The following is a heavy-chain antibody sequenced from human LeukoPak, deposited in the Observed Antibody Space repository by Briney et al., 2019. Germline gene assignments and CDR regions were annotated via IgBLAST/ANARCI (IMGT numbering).Heavy chain of an antibody. CDR1: GFTFSSYA. J-gene: IGHJ4*02. CDR2: ISGSGGST. Sequence: GGSLRLSCAASGFTFSSYARSWVRQAPGKGLEWVSAISGSGGSTYYADSVKGRFTISRDNSKNTLYLQMNSLRAEDTAVYYCAKDHYDILTGHFDYWGQGTLVTVSS. V-gene: IGHV3-23*01. CDR3: AKDHYDILTGHFDY. D-gene: IGHD3-9*01.